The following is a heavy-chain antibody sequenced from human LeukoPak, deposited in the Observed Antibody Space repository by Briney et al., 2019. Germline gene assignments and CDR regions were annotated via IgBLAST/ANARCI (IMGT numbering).Heavy chain of an antibody. CDR2: TYYRSKWYN. V-gene: IGHV6-1*01. CDR1: GDSVSSNSAA. CDR3: ARGYYYGSAYYYYYMDV. Sequence: SQTLSLTCAISGDSVSSNSAAWNWIRQSPSRGLEWLGRTYYRSKWYNAYAVSVKSRITINPDTSKNQFSLQLNSVTPEDTAVYYCARGYYYGSAYYYYYMDVWGKGTTVTVSS. J-gene: IGHJ6*03. D-gene: IGHD3-10*01.